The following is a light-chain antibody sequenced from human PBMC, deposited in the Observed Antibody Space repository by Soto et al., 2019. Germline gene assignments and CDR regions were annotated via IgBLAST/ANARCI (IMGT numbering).Light chain of an antibody. V-gene: IGLV2-8*01. J-gene: IGLJ2*01. CDR3: SSYAGSNTFI. CDR1: SSDDGGYNY. CDR2: EVS. Sequence: QSALTQPPSASGSPGQSVTISCTGTSSDDGGYNYVSWYQQYPGKAPKLMIYEVSKGPSGVPDRFSGSKSGNTASLTVSGLQAEDEADYYCSSYAGSNTFIFGGGPKLTVL.